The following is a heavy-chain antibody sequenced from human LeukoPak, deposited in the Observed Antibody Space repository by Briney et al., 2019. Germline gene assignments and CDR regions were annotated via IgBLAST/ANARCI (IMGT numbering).Heavy chain of an antibody. J-gene: IGHJ4*02. CDR3: ARDSMVRGTFDY. Sequence: PGGSLRLSCAASGFTFSSYAMSWVRQAPGKGLEWVSAIGGSGGSTYYADSVKGRFTISRDNSKNSLYLQMNSLRDEDTAVYYCARDSMVRGTFDYWGQGTLVTVSS. V-gene: IGHV3-23*01. D-gene: IGHD3-10*01. CDR1: GFTFSSYA. CDR2: IGGSGGST.